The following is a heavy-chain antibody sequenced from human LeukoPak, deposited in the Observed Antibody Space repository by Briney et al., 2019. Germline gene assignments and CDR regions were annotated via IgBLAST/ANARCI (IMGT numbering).Heavy chain of an antibody. D-gene: IGHD6-19*01. CDR1: GFTFSSYG. J-gene: IGHJ4*02. CDR3: AKNLSPVAGRGYYFDY. Sequence: PGRSLRLSCAASGFTFSSYGMHWVRQAPGKGLEWVAVISYDGSNKYYADSVKGRFTISRDNSKNTLYLQMNSLRAEDTAVYYCAKNLSPVAGRGYYFDYWGQGTLVTVSS. CDR2: ISYDGSNK. V-gene: IGHV3-30*18.